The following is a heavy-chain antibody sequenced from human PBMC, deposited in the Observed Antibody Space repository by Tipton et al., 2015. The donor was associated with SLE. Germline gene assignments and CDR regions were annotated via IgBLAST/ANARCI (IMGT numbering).Heavy chain of an antibody. J-gene: IGHJ4*02. Sequence: TLSLTCAVYGGSFSGYYWSWIRQPPGKGLEWIGEINHSGSTNYNPSLKSRVTISADTSKNQFSLKLSSVTAADTAVYYCARRRYCSGGSCLPFDYWAQGSLFTVSS. CDR1: GGSFSGYY. CDR2: INHSGST. CDR3: ARRRYCSGGSCLPFDY. D-gene: IGHD2-15*01. V-gene: IGHV4-34*01.